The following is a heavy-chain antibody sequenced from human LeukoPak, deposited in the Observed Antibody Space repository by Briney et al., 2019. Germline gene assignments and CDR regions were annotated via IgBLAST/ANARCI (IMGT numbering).Heavy chain of an antibody. J-gene: IGHJ4*02. D-gene: IGHD1-1*01. V-gene: IGHV3-33*01. CDR1: GFTFSSYG. CDR3: ARLKRGYRWNDVGYFDS. CDR2: IWYDGSNK. Sequence: PGRSLRLSCAASGFTFSSYGMHWVRQAPGKGLEWVAVIWYDGSNKYYADSVEGRFTISRDNSKNTLYLQMNSLRAEDTAVYYCARLKRGYRWNDVGYFDSWGQGTLVTVSS.